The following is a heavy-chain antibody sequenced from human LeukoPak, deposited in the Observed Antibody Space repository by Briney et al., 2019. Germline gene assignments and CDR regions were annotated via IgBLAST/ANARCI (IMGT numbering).Heavy chain of an antibody. J-gene: IGHJ4*02. D-gene: IGHD3-10*01. CDR2: IYYSGST. CDR1: GGSISSYY. V-gene: IGHV4-59*08. Sequence: SETLSLTCTVSGGSISSYYWSWIRQPPGKGLEWIGYIYYSGSTNYNPSLKSRVTISVDTSKNQFSLKLSSVTAADTAVYYCARHTMVRGVIDFWGQGTLVTVSS. CDR3: ARHTMVRGVIDF.